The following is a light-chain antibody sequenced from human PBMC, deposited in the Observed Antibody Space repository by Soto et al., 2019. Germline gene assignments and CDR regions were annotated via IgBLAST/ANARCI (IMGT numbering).Light chain of an antibody. Sequence: EMVVTQSPATLSMSPGGRATLSCRTSESISSYLAWYQQKPGQAPRLLIYDASNRATGIPARFSGSGSGTDFTLTISSLEPEDFAVYYCQQRSNWPRTFGQGTKVDIK. CDR3: QQRSNWPRT. J-gene: IGKJ1*01. V-gene: IGKV3-11*01. CDR1: ESISSY. CDR2: DAS.